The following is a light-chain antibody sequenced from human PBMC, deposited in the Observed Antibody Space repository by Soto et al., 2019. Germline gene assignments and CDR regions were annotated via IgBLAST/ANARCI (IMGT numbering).Light chain of an antibody. CDR3: QQYNNRPPIT. Sequence: ETVMTQSPATLSVSPGERVTLSCRASQSLNSKLAWYQQKPGQAPRLLIYDASTRATGIPVRFSGSGSGTEFTLTISSLQSEDFAVYYCQQYNNRPPITFGQGTRLEIK. J-gene: IGKJ5*01. CDR1: QSLNSK. V-gene: IGKV3-15*01. CDR2: DAS.